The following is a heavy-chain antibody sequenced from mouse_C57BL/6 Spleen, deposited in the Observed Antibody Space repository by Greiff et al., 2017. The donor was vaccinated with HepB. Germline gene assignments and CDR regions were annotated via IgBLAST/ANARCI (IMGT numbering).Heavy chain of an antibody. CDR3: AREGLYYDYDDFDY. Sequence: EVQLQQSGPGLVKPSQSLSLTCSVTGYSITSGYYWNWIRQFPGNKLEWMGYISYDGSNNYNPSLKNRNSITRDTSKNQFFLKLNSVTTEDTATSYWAREGLYYDYDDFDYWGQGTTLTVAS. J-gene: IGHJ2*01. D-gene: IGHD2-4*01. V-gene: IGHV3-6*01. CDR2: ISYDGSN. CDR1: GYSITSGYY.